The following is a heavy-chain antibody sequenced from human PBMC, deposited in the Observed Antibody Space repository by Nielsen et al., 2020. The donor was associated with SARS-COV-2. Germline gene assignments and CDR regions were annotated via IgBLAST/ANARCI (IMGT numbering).Heavy chain of an antibody. V-gene: IGHV6-1*01. CDR2: TYYTSTSKWYN. D-gene: IGHD3-10*01. CDR3: ARDYFASGSYWSFDY. CDR1: GDSFSSNSAA. Sequence: SQTLSLTCAISGDSFSSNSAAWNWLRQSPSRGLEWLGRTYYTSTSKWYNDYAVSVKSRITINPDTSKNQFSLQLISVTPEDTAVYYCARDYFASGSYWSFDYWGQGTLVTVSS. J-gene: IGHJ4*02.